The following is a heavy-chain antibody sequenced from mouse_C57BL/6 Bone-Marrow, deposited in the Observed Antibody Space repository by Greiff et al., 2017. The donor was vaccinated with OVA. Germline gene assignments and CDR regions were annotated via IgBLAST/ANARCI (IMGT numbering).Heavy chain of an antibody. Sequence: QVQLQQSGAELVRPGASVTLSCKASGYTFTDYEMHWVKQTPVHGLEWIGALDPETGGTAYNQKFKGKAILTADKSSSTAYMELSSLTSEDSAVYYCTRRRDWYFDVWGTGTTVTVSS. CDR1: GYTFTDYE. CDR2: LDPETGGT. V-gene: IGHV1-15*01. CDR3: TRRRDWYFDV. J-gene: IGHJ1*03.